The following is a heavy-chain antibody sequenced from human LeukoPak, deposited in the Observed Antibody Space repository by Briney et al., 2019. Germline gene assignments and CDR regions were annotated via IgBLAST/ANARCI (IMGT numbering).Heavy chain of an antibody. D-gene: IGHD3-22*01. Sequence: GESLKISCKGSGHSFTSYWIGWVRQMPGKGLEWMAVIYPGDSDTKYSPSFQGHITISADSSSTTAYLQWSSLKASDTAIYYCARSSDSSGYYDYFDYWGQGTLVTVSS. CDR1: GHSFTSYW. V-gene: IGHV5-51*01. CDR3: ARSSDSSGYYDYFDY. J-gene: IGHJ4*02. CDR2: IYPGDSDT.